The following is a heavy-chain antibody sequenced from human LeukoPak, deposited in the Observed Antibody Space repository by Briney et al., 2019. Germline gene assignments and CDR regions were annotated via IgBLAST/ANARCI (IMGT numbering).Heavy chain of an antibody. D-gene: IGHD2-21*02. J-gene: IGHJ3*02. V-gene: IGHV3-30*18. CDR3: AKGDIVVVTGAFDI. CDR2: ISYDGSNK. CDR1: GFTFSSYG. Sequence: GGSLRLSCAASGFTFSSYGMHWVRQAPGKGLEWVAGISYDGSNKYYADSVKGRFTISRDNSKNTLYLQMNSLRAEDTAVYYCAKGDIVVVTGAFDIWGQGTMVTVSS.